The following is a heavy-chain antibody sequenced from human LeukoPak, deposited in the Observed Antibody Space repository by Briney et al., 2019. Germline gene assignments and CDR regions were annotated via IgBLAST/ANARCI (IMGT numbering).Heavy chain of an antibody. J-gene: IGHJ4*02. CDR3: ATDPAGFGDLDY. CDR1: GYTLTELS. Sequence: ASVKVSCKVSGYTLTELSMHWVRQAPGKGLEWMGGFDPEDGETIYAQKFQGRVTMTEDTSTDTAYMELSSLRSEDTAVYYCATDPAGFGDLDYWGQGTLVTVSS. D-gene: IGHD3-10*01. V-gene: IGHV1-24*01. CDR2: FDPEDGET.